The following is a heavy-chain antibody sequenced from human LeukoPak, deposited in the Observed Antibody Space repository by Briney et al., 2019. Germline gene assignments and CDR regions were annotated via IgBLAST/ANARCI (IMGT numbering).Heavy chain of an antibody. D-gene: IGHD4-11*01. J-gene: IGHJ6*03. CDR1: GGSISSSSYY. CDR3: ARHFGSKGYYFYYYMDV. CDR2: IYYGGST. Sequence: SETLSLTCTVSGGSISSSSYYWGWIRQPPGKGLGWIGSIYYGGSTYYNPSLKSRVTISVDTSKNQFSLKLSSVTAADTAVYYCARHFGSKGYYFYYYMDVWGKGTTVTVSS. V-gene: IGHV4-39*01.